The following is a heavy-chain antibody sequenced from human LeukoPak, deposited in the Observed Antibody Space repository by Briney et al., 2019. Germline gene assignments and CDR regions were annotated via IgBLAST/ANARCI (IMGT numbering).Heavy chain of an antibody. CDR3: ARDIYYDRSGSDY. Sequence: GGSLRLSCAGSGFTISSYWMHWVRQAPGKGLVWVSRIKSDGSYATYPDSVKGRFTISRDNAMNTLYLQMNSLRAEDTAVYYCARDIYYDRSGSDYWGQGTLVTVPS. J-gene: IGHJ4*02. CDR2: IKSDGSYA. V-gene: IGHV3-74*01. CDR1: GFTISSYW. D-gene: IGHD3-22*01.